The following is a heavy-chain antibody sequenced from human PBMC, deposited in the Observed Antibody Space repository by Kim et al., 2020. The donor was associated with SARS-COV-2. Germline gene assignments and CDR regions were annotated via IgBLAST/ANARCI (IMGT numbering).Heavy chain of an antibody. D-gene: IGHD3-9*01. CDR1: GFTFSSYY. J-gene: IGHJ4*02. CDR3: AKVVLGFDWFLDY. V-gene: IGHV3-30*18. CDR2: ISYGGSNE. Sequence: GGSLRLSCAASGFTFSSYYMHWVRQAPGKGLEWVAVISYGGSNEYYADAVKGRFTISRDNSKNTLYLQMNSLRAEDTAVYYCAKVVLGFDWFLDYWGQGTLVTVSS.